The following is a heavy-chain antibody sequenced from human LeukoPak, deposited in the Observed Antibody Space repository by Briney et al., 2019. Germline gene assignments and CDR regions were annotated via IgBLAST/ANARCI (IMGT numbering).Heavy chain of an antibody. V-gene: IGHV4-34*01. D-gene: IGHD6-6*01. CDR1: GGSFSGYY. CDR3: ARQMRSVAARPFDY. Sequence: SETLSLTCAVYGGSFSGYYWSWIRQPPGKGLEWIGEINHSGSTNYNPSLKSRVTISVDTSKNQFSLKLSSVTAADTAVYYCARQMRSVAARPFDYWGQGTLVTVSS. CDR2: INHSGST. J-gene: IGHJ4*02.